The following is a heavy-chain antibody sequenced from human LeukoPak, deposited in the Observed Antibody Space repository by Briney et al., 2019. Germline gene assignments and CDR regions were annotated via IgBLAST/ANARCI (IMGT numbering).Heavy chain of an antibody. V-gene: IGHV4-39*01. CDR2: IYYSGST. CDR1: GGSISSSSYY. Sequence: SETLSLTCTVSGGSISSSSYYWGWIRQPPGKGLEWIGSIYYSGSTYYNPSLKSRVTISVDTSQNQFSLKLGSVTAADTAVYYCAKGGGGYYDRYFDYWGQGTLVTVSS. CDR3: AKGGGGYYDRYFDY. J-gene: IGHJ4*02. D-gene: IGHD3-22*01.